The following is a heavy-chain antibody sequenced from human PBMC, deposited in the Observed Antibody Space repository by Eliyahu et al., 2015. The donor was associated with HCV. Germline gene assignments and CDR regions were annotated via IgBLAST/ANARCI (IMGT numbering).Heavy chain of an antibody. Sequence: EVQLLESGGDLVQPGGSLRLSCAASGFTFNNYAMNWVRQAPGKGLEWISAISGTSDSTYLADSVKGRFTISRDNSMNTLYLQMNSLRADDTAVYYCAKEVPLGRGPGSWFENWGQGTLVTVSS. J-gene: IGHJ4*02. CDR3: AKEVPLGRGPGSWFEN. V-gene: IGHV3-23*01. CDR2: ISGTSDST. CDR1: GFTFNNYA. D-gene: IGHD3-10*01.